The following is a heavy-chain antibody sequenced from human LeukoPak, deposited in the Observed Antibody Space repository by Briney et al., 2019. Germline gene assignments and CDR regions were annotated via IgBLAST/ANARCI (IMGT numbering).Heavy chain of an antibody. CDR3: ARGKNSYCSSTSCNINWFDP. V-gene: IGHV1-2*02. Sequence: SVKVSCKASGYTFTGYYMHWVRQAPGQGLELMGWINPNSGGTNYAQQFQGRVTMTRHTSISTAHMELSRLRSDDTAVYYCARGKNSYCSSTSCNINWFDPWGQGTLVTVSS. D-gene: IGHD2-2*02. CDR1: GYTFTGYY. CDR2: INPNSGGT. J-gene: IGHJ5*02.